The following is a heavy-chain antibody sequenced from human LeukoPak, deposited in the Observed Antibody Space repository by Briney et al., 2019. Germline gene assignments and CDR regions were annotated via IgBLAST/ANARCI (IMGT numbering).Heavy chain of an antibody. Sequence: PSETLSLTCAVYGGSFSGYYWSGIRQPPGKGLEWIGEINHSGSTNYNPSLKSRLIISVDTSKNQFSLNLKSVTAADTAVYYCARPLHMAAFDYWGQGTLVTVSS. V-gene: IGHV4-34*01. CDR3: ARPLHMAAFDY. D-gene: IGHD2-21*01. J-gene: IGHJ4*02. CDR2: INHSGST. CDR1: GGSFSGYY.